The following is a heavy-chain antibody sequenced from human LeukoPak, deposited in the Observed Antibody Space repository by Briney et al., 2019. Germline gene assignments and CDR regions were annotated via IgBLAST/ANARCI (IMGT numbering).Heavy chain of an antibody. V-gene: IGHV4-38-2*02. J-gene: IGHJ6*02. CDR3: ARGSGSYSIYYYYGMDV. Sequence: SDTQSLTCTVSDYDHSSGHFLGWIRQPPGEGLEWIENIHHAESTYYNPSLKSRVTISVDTSKNQFSLELNSVTAADTAVYYCARGSGSYSIYYYYGMDVWGQGTTVTVSS. CDR1: DYDHSSGHF. CDR2: IHHAEST. D-gene: IGHD1-26*01.